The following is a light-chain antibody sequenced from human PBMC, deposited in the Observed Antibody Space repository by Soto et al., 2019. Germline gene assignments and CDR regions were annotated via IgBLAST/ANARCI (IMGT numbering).Light chain of an antibody. CDR2: KAS. V-gene: IGKV1-5*03. CDR3: QQYNNYSGT. CDR1: QSISTW. J-gene: IGKJ1*01. Sequence: DIQMTQSPSTLSASVGDRVTITCRASQSISTWLAWYQQKPGKAPKLLIYKASILEIGVPSRFSGSGSGTEFTLTLSSLQPDDFATYYCQQYNNYSGTFGQGTKVEIK.